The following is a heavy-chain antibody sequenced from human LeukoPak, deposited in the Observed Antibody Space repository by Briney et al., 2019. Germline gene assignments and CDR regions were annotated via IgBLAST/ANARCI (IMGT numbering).Heavy chain of an antibody. V-gene: IGHV3-9*01. Sequence: AGGSLTLSCAASGFPFDDYAMHWVRQAPGKGLEWVSGICWNSGNIGYADSVKGRFTISRDNAKNSLYLQMNSLRAEDRALYYCAKDGDYDDSSGNYGRFTDWGQGTLVTVSS. D-gene: IGHD3-22*01. CDR3: AKDGDYDDSSGNYGRFTD. CDR2: ICWNSGNI. J-gene: IGHJ4*02. CDR1: GFPFDDYA.